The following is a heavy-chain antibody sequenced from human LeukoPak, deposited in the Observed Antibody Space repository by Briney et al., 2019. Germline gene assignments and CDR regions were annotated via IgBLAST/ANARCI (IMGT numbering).Heavy chain of an antibody. D-gene: IGHD1-26*01. V-gene: IGHV1-2*04. Sequence: GYXIHXVRQAPGQGLEWMGWINPNNGGTNYVQKFQGWVTMTRDTSISTAYMELSRLRSNDTAVYYCARDRHSGNYYLDYWGQGTLVTVSS. CDR1: GYX. J-gene: IGHJ4*02. CDR2: INPNNGGT. CDR3: ARDRHSGNYYLDY.